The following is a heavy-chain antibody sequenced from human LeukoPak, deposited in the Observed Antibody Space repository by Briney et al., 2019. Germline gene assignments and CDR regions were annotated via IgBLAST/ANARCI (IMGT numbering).Heavy chain of an antibody. Sequence: GGSLRLSCAASGFTVSSNYMSWVRQAPGKGLEWVSVIYSGGSTYYADSVKGRFTISRDNSKNTLYLQMNSLRAENTAVYYCARYRIVATTYYGMDVWGKGTTVTVSS. V-gene: IGHV3-53*01. J-gene: IGHJ6*04. D-gene: IGHD5-12*01. CDR1: GFTVSSNY. CDR2: IYSGGST. CDR3: ARYRIVATTYYGMDV.